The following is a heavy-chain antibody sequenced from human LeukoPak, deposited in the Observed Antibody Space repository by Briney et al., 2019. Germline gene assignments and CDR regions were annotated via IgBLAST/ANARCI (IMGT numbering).Heavy chain of an antibody. J-gene: IGHJ5*02. CDR2: ISGSGGST. V-gene: IGHV3-23*01. Sequence: GGSLRLSCAASGFTFSSYAMSWVRQAPGKGLEWVSAISGSGGSTYYAGSVKGRFTISRDNSKNTLYLQMNSLRAEDTAVYYCAKDGSSGYINWFDPWGQGTLVTVSS. D-gene: IGHD3-22*01. CDR1: GFTFSSYA. CDR3: AKDGSSGYINWFDP.